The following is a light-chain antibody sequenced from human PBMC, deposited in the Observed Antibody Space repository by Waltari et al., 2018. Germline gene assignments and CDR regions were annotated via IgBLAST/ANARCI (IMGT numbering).Light chain of an antibody. J-gene: IGKJ1*01. V-gene: IGKV1-39*01. CDR3: QQTFSGWT. CDR1: QSVGTY. Sequence: IQMTQSPSALSASVGDTVTISCRASQSVGTYLAWYQQKPRKAPKLLISAASSLQSGVPWRFSGGGSGTDFTLTISSLQHEDFATYYCQQTFSGWTFGQGTQVEI. CDR2: AAS.